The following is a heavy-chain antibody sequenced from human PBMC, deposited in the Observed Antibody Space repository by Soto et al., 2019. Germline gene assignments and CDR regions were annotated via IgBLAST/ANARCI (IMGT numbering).Heavy chain of an antibody. J-gene: IGHJ4*01. Sequence: QVQLVESGGGVVQPGSSLSLSCAASGFSFKNYAFHWVRQAPGKGLEWVALISHNDEPKIFYADSVQGRFTISRDNFKNTEYLQMNSLRDEDTSVYLCARGVRAETYYNAFDYWGQGTQVTVSS. CDR3: ARGVRAETYYNAFDY. CDR2: ISHNDEPKI. V-gene: IGHV3-30-3*01. D-gene: IGHD3-10*01. CDR1: GFSFKNYA.